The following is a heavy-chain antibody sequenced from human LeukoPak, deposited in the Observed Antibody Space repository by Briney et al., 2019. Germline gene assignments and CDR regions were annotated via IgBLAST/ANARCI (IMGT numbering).Heavy chain of an antibody. Sequence: SETLSLTCAVSGGSLSSGGYCWGWLRQPPGRGMEWIGYIYNSGSTYYNPSLKSRVTISVDTSKNQFSLKLSSVTAADTAVYYCARADSSGPNWFDPWGQGTLVTVSS. J-gene: IGHJ5*02. CDR3: ARADSSGPNWFDP. D-gene: IGHD3-22*01. V-gene: IGHV4-30-2*01. CDR2: IYNSGST. CDR1: GGSLSSGGYC.